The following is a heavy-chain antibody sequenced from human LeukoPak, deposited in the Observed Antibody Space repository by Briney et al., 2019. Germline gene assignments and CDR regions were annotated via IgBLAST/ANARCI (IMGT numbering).Heavy chain of an antibody. Sequence: GGSLRLSCAASGFTFTNAWMSWVRQTPGKGLEWVGRIKSKTDGGTTDYAAPVKGRFTISRDDSKNTLYLQMNSLKTEDTAVYYCTTTSTIFGVVYYYYGMDVWGQGTTVTVSS. CDR2: IKSKTDGGTT. J-gene: IGHJ6*02. CDR1: GFTFTNAW. CDR3: TTTSTIFGVVYYYYGMDV. D-gene: IGHD3-3*01. V-gene: IGHV3-15*01.